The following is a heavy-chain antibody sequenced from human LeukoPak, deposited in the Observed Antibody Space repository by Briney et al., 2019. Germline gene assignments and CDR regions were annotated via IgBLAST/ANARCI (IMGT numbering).Heavy chain of an antibody. Sequence: PGGSLRLSCAASGFTFSTYWMTWVRQAPGKGLEWVANIKRDGSQKNFLDSVKGRFTISRDNARNSLYLQMNSLRAEDTAVYYCARENVESNGMDVWGQGTTVTVSS. D-gene: IGHD3-3*01. CDR2: IKRDGSQK. J-gene: IGHJ6*02. CDR1: GFTFSTYW. CDR3: ARENVESNGMDV. V-gene: IGHV3-7*01.